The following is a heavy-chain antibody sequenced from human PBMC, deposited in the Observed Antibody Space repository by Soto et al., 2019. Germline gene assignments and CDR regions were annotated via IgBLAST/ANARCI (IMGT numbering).Heavy chain of an antibody. V-gene: IGHV3-73*01. Sequence: GGSLRLSCAASGFTFSGSAMHWVRQASGKGLEWVGRIRSKANSYGTGYAASVKGRFTISRNDSKNTVYLQMNSLKTEDTAVYYCTRHPSYYYGSGSYPTGDYWGQGTLVTVSS. D-gene: IGHD3-10*01. CDR2: IRSKANSYGT. J-gene: IGHJ4*02. CDR1: GFTFSGSA. CDR3: TRHPSYYYGSGSYPTGDY.